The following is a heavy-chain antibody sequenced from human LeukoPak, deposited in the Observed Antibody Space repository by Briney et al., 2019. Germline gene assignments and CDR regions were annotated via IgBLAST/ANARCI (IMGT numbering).Heavy chain of an antibody. CDR1: GFTFSSYG. CDR3: AKRYSSREGYFDY. D-gene: IGHD5-18*01. CDR2: ISSSSSYI. Sequence: GGSLRLSCAASGFTFSSYGMHWVRQAPGKGLEWVSSISSSSSYIYYADSVKGRFTISRDNAKNSLYLQMNSLRAEDTAVYYCAKRYSSREGYFDYWGQGTLVTVSS. V-gene: IGHV3-21*01. J-gene: IGHJ4*02.